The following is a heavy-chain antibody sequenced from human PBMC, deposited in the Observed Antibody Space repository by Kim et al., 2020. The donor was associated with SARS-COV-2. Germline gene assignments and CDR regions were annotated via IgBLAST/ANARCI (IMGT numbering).Heavy chain of an antibody. V-gene: IGHV4-39*01. CDR1: GGSISSSSYY. D-gene: IGHD1-26*01. CDR2: IYYSGST. CDR3: ARLGGGGYNGVDY. J-gene: IGHJ4*02. Sequence: SETLSLTCTVSGGSISSSSYYWGWIRQPPGKGLEWIGSIYYSGSTYYNPSLKSRVTISVDTSKNQFSLKLSSVTAADTAVYYCARLGGGGYNGVDYWGQGTLVTVSS.